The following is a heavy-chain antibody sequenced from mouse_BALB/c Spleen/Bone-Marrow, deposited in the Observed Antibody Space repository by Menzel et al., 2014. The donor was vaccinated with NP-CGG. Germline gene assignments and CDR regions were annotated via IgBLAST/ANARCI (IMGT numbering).Heavy chain of an antibody. D-gene: IGHD2-3*01. CDR1: GYAFTDYL. CDR3: ARYDGYFDY. J-gene: IGHJ2*01. CDR2: INPGSGST. V-gene: IGHV1-54*01. Sequence: QVQLQQPGAELVRPGTSVKVSCKASGYAFTDYLMEWLKQRPGQGLEWIGVINPGSGSTNYNEKFKDKATRTADKSSSTAYMQLSSLTSDDSAVYFCARYDGYFDYWGQGTILTV.